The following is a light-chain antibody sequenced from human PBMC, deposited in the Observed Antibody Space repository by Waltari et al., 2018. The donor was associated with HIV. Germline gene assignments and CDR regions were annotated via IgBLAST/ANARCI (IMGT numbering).Light chain of an antibody. Sequence: QSALTQPRSVSGSPGQSVTISCPGTSSDVGGYNYVSWYQQHPGKAPKLMLYDVSKRPSGVPDRFSGSKSGNTASLTISGLQAEDEADYYCCSYAGSYSVVFGGGTKLTVL. J-gene: IGLJ2*01. CDR3: CSYAGSYSVV. V-gene: IGLV2-11*01. CDR1: SSDVGGYNY. CDR2: DVS.